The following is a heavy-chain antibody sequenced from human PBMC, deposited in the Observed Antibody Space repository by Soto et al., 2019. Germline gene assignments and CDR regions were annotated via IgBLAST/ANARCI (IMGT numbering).Heavy chain of an antibody. Sequence: PSETLSLTCTVSGGSISSGGYYWSWIRQHPGKGLEWIGYIYYSGSTYYNPSLKSRVTISVDTSKNQFSLKLSSVTAADTAVYYCARVSIDSYGVWYYYYGMDVWGQGTTVTAP. CDR2: IYYSGST. CDR3: ARVSIDSYGVWYYYYGMDV. CDR1: GGSISSGGYY. V-gene: IGHV4-61*08. D-gene: IGHD5-18*01. J-gene: IGHJ6*02.